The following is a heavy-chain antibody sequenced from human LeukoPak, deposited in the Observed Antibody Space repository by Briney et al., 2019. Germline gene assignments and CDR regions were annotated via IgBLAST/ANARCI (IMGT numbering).Heavy chain of an antibody. V-gene: IGHV3-48*04. CDR1: GFTFSSYS. J-gene: IGHJ6*03. CDR2: ISSSSSTI. D-gene: IGHD3-3*01. CDR3: ARLRYDFCSGQGYYYMDV. Sequence: GGSLGLSCAASGFTFSSYSMNWVRQAPGKGLEWVSYISSSSSTIYYAYSVKGRFTISRDNAKNSLYLQMNSLRAEDTAVYYCARLRYDFCSGQGYYYMDVWGKGTTVTVSS.